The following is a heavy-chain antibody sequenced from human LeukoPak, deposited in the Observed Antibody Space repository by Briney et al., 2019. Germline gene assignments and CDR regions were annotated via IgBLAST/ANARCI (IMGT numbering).Heavy chain of an antibody. D-gene: IGHD2-15*01. V-gene: IGHV3-23*01. Sequence: GGSLRLSCVASGFIFSDYAMGWVRQAPGKRLEWVSGISDGGVRTYYADSVKGRFTISRDNSKNTLFLHMDSLRVEDTAVYYCAKDQAPRAARVIYFDYWGQGNLVTVSS. CDR2: ISDGGVRT. CDR1: GFIFSDYA. CDR3: AKDQAPRAARVIYFDY. J-gene: IGHJ4*02.